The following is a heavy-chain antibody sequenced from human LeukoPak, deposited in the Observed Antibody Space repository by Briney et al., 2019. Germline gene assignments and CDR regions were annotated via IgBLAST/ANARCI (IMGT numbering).Heavy chain of an antibody. CDR3: ARGRVSSSTWHSTYYYYFYMDV. V-gene: IGHV4-59*01. J-gene: IGHJ6*03. CDR2: IDHTGIT. Sequence: SETLSLTCTVSGGSISSYYWSWIRQPPGKGLEWIGYIDHTGITNYNPSLNSRVTISRDTSKNHFSLELSSATAADTAVYFCARGRVSSSTWHSTYYYYFYMDVWGKGTTVTVSS. D-gene: IGHD4-11*01. CDR1: GGSISSYY.